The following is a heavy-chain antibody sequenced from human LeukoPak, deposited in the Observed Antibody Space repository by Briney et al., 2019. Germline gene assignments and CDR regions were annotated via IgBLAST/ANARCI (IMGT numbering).Heavy chain of an antibody. CDR1: GGSVTSYY. J-gene: IGHJ4*02. Sequence: SETLSLTCTVSGGSVTSYYWSWIRQPPGKGLEWIGNIHYSGSSGSTNYNPSLKSRVTTSVDTSTNQLSLRLSSVTAADTAVYYCARVSGLAAAGTYDYWGQGTLVTVSS. V-gene: IGHV4-59*02. CDR2: IHYSGSSGST. CDR3: ARVSGLAAAGTYDY. D-gene: IGHD6-13*01.